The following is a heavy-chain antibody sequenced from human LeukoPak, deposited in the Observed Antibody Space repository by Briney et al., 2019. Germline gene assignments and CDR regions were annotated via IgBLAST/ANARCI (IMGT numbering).Heavy chain of an antibody. CDR2: IYSGGST. Sequence: QAGGSLRLSCAASGFTVSSNYMSWVRQAPGKGLEWVSVIYSGGSTYYADSVKGRFTISRDNSKNTLYLQMNSLRAEDTAVYYCARLDYGGNVVDYWGQGTLVTVSS. CDR3: ARLDYGGNVVDY. V-gene: IGHV3-53*01. D-gene: IGHD4-23*01. J-gene: IGHJ4*02. CDR1: GFTVSSNY.